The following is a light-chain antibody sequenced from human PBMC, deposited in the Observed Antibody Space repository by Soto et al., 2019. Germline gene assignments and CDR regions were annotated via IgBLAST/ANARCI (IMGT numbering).Light chain of an antibody. Sequence: EVVLPRSPGTLSLSPGERDTLSCRPSQSVSSSDLAWYQQEPGQAPRLLISGASNRATGTPDRFSGSGSGTDFTLTITSLEPEDFAVFYCHQYGISPPTFGQGTKVDI. J-gene: IGKJ1*01. CDR3: HQYGISPPT. CDR2: GAS. V-gene: IGKV3-20*01. CDR1: QSVSSSD.